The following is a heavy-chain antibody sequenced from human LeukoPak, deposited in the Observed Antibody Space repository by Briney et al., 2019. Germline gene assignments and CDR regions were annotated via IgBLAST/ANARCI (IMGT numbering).Heavy chain of an antibody. V-gene: IGHV4-39*01. CDR3: ARGSGASWFY. CDR1: GGSISSSSYY. Sequence: SETLSLTCTVSGGSISSSSYYWGWIRQPPGKGLEWIGSIYYSGSTYYNPSLKSRVTISVDTSKNQFSLRLSSVTAADTAVYYCARGSGASWFYWGQGTLVTVSS. D-gene: IGHD6-13*01. CDR2: IYYSGST. J-gene: IGHJ4*02.